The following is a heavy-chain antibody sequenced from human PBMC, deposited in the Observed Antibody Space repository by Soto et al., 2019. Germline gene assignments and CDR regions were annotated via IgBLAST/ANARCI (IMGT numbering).Heavy chain of an antibody. J-gene: IGHJ4*02. V-gene: IGHV3-23*01. CDR1: GFTFSSYA. CDR3: ARRGSGSYYDY. D-gene: IGHD1-26*01. Sequence: EVQLLESGGGLVQPGGSLRLSCAASGFTFSSYAMRWVRQAPVKGLEWVSAISGSGDSTYYEDSVKGRFTISRDNSKNTLYRQMNSLSAGDTAVYYCARRGSGSYYDYWGQGTLVTVSS. CDR2: ISGSGDST.